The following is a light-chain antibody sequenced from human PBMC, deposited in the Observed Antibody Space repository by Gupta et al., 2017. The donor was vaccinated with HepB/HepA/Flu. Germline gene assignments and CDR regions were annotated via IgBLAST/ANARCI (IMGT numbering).Light chain of an antibody. CDR3: QQYYSTPPT. V-gene: IGKV4-1*01. CDR1: QSNLNTSNNKNY. J-gene: IGKJ1*01. Sequence: IVMTQSPDSLAVSLGERATINCKSSQSNLNTSNNKNYLAWYQQKPGQPPKLLIYWASTRESGVPDRFGCSGSGTDFTLTISSLQAEDVAVYYCQQYYSTPPTFGQGTKVEIK. CDR2: WAS.